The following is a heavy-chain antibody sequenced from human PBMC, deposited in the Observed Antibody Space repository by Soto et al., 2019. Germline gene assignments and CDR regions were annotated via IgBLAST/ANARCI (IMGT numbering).Heavy chain of an antibody. CDR3: ARGAYYYDSSGYYLFDY. Sequence: SVKVSCKASGGTFSSYAISWVRQAPGQGLEWMGGIIPIFGTANYAQKFQGRVTITADKSTSTAYMELSSLRSEDTAVYYCARGAYYYDSSGYYLFDYWGQGTLVTVSS. D-gene: IGHD3-22*01. CDR1: GGTFSSYA. J-gene: IGHJ4*02. V-gene: IGHV1-69*06. CDR2: IIPIFGTA.